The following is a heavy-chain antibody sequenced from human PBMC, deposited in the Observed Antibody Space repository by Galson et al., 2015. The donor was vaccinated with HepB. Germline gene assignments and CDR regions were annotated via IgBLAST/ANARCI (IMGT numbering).Heavy chain of an antibody. D-gene: IGHD5-24*01. V-gene: IGHV1-2*02. J-gene: IGHJ4*02. CDR2: INPNTGGT. Sequence: SVKVSCKASGYTFTDNYIHWVRQAPGQGPEWMGWINPNTGGTNYGQRFQGRVTLTRDTSITTASMELSRLTSDDTAVYYCARKTRRGYNYFDSWGQGTLVTVSS. CDR1: GYTFTDNY. CDR3: ARKTRRGYNYFDS.